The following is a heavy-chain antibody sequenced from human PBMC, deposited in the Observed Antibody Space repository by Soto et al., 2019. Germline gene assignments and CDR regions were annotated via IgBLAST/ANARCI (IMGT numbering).Heavy chain of an antibody. CDR3: ARVNGDYHPGLDY. D-gene: IGHD4-17*01. Sequence: EVQLVESGGGLVQPGGSLRLSCAASGFTVSSNYMSWVRQAPGKGLEWVSVIYGGGSTYYEDSVKGRFTISRDNSKNTLYLQMNSLSAEDTAVYYCARVNGDYHPGLDYWGQGTLVTVSS. J-gene: IGHJ4*02. V-gene: IGHV3-66*01. CDR2: IYGGGST. CDR1: GFTVSSNY.